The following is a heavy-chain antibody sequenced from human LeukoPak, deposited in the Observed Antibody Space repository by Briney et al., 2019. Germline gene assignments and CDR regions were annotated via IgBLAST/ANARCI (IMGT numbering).Heavy chain of an antibody. CDR3: ARGVGYYYFDY. J-gene: IGHJ4*02. V-gene: IGHV1-69*04. D-gene: IGHD2-2*03. Sequence: GVSVKVSCKSSVGTFSSYAISWVRQAPGQGLEWMGRIIPILSIANYAQKLQGRVTITADKSTSTAYMELSSLRSEDTAVYYCARGVGYYYFDYWGQGTLVTVSS. CDR1: VGTFSSYA. CDR2: IIPILSIA.